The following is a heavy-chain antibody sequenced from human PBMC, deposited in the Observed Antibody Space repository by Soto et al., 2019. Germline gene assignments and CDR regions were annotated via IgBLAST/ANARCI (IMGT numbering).Heavy chain of an antibody. CDR3: ANDYDYGDYPGP. CDR2: IIPIFGTA. D-gene: IGHD4-17*01. J-gene: IGHJ5*02. CDR1: GYTFTGYY. V-gene: IGHV1-69*13. Sequence: SVKVSCKASGYTFTGYYMHWVRQAPGQGLEWMGGIIPIFGTANYAQKFQGRVTITADESTSTAYMELSSLRSEDTAVYYCANDYDYGDYPGPWGQGTLVTVSS.